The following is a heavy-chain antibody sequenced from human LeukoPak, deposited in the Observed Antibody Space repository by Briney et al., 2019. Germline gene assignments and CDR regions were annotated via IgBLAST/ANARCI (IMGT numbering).Heavy chain of an antibody. CDR2: ISGSGGST. CDR3: AKDYSSGWYHY. D-gene: IGHD6-19*01. Sequence: QAGGSLRLSCAASGFTFSSHAMSWVRQAPGKGLEWVSAISGSGGSTYSADSVKGRFTISRDNSKNTLYLQMNSLRAEDTAVYYCAKDYSSGWYHYWGQGTLVTVSS. J-gene: IGHJ4*02. CDR1: GFTFSSHA. V-gene: IGHV3-23*01.